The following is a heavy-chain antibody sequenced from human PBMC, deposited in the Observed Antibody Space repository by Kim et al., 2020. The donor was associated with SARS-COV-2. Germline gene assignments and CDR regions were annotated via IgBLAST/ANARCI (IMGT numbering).Heavy chain of an antibody. D-gene: IGHD3-10*01. CDR1: GGSFSGYY. CDR3: AREAKIPYGSGSYPLKYFEY. J-gene: IGHJ4*02. V-gene: IGHV4-34*01. CDR2: INHSGST. Sequence: SETLSLTCAVYGGSFSGYYWSWIRQPPGKGLEWIGEINHSGSTNYNPSLKSRVTISVDTSKNQFSLKLSSVTAADTAVYYCAREAKIPYGSGSYPLKYFEYWGARTLGSLSS.